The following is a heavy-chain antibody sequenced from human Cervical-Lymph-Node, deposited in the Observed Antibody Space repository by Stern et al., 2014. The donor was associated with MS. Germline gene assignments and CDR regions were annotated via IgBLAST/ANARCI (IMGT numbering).Heavy chain of an antibody. Sequence: EMQLVESGGGLVQPGGSLRLSCSASGFTFSSYAMHWVRQAPGKGLEYVSAISSNGGSTYYADSVKGRFTISRDNSKNTLYLQMSSLRAEDTAVYYCVKERNSGSYYDDYWGQGTLVTVSS. CDR1: GFTFSSYA. J-gene: IGHJ4*02. CDR3: VKERNSGSYYDDY. V-gene: IGHV3-64D*06. CDR2: ISSNGGST. D-gene: IGHD1-26*01.